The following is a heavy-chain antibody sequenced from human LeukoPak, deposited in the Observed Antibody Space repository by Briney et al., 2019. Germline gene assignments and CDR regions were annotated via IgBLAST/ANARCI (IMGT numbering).Heavy chain of an antibody. CDR3: ARDRREDYDSTTQVIDY. J-gene: IGHJ4*02. CDR1: GFTVSSNY. V-gene: IGHV3-66*01. CDR2: IYSGGST. D-gene: IGHD3-22*01. Sequence: GGSLRLSCAASGFTVSSNYMSWVRQAPGKGLEWVSVIYSGGSTYYADSVKGRFTISRDNSKNTLYLQMNSLRAEDTAVYYCARDRREDYDSTTQVIDYWGQGTLVTVSS.